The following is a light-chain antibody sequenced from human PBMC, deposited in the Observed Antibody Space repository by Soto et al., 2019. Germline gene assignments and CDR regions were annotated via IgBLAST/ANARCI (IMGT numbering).Light chain of an antibody. CDR2: DAS. CDR1: HDVSRN. CDR3: QQYNSMLS. V-gene: IGKV1-33*01. J-gene: IGKJ4*01. Sequence: DIQMTQSPSSLSASEGDRVTIPCQSSHDVSRNLNWFPQKPGEAPQLLIYDASNLERGVPSRFSGSGSGTDFTLAISSLQPEDVATYYCQQYNSMLSFGGGTEVEIK.